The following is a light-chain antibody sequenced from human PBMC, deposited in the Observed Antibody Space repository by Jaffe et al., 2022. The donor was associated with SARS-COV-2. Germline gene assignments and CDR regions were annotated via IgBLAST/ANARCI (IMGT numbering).Light chain of an antibody. Sequence: QSVLTQPPSASGTPGQRVTISCSGSSSNIGSNTVNWYQQLPGTAPKLLIYSDNQRPSGVPDRFSGSKSGTSASLAISGLQSKDEADYYCAAWDDSLNGVLFGGGTRLTVL. CDR3: AAWDDSLNGVL. V-gene: IGLV1-44*01. CDR1: SSNIGSNT. J-gene: IGLJ2*01. CDR2: SDN.